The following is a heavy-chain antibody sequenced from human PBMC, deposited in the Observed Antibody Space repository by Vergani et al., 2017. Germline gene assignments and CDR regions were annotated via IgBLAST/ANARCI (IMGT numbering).Heavy chain of an antibody. J-gene: IGHJ6*03. CDR3: AKEPGYSSGWEIYYYYYMDV. CDR2: ISGSGGST. D-gene: IGHD6-19*01. CDR1: GFTFSSYA. Sequence: VQLLESGGGLVQPGGSLRLSCAASGFTFSSYAMSWVRQAPGKGLEWVSAISGSGGSTYYADSVKGRFTISRDNSKNTLYLQMNSLRAEDTAVYYCAKEPGYSSGWEIYYYYYMDVWGKGTTVTVSS. V-gene: IGHV3-23*01.